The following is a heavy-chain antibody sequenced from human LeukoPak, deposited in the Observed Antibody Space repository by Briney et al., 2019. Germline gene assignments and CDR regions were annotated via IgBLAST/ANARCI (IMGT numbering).Heavy chain of an antibody. CDR2: ISGSGGST. CDR3: AKDQTAMIGDYFDY. D-gene: IGHD3-22*01. Sequence: AGGYLRLSCAASGFTFSSYAMSWVRQAPGKGLEWVSAISGSGGSTYYADSVKGRFTISRDNSKNTLYLQMNSLRAEDTAVYYCAKDQTAMIGDYFDYWGQGTLVTVSS. CDR1: GFTFSSYA. J-gene: IGHJ4*02. V-gene: IGHV3-23*01.